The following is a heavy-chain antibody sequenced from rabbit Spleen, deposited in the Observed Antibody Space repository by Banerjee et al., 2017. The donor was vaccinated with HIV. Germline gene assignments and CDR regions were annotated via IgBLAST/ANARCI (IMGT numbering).Heavy chain of an antibody. CDR2: INAATGKP. D-gene: IGHD1-1*01. J-gene: IGHJ3*01. CDR3: ARDLVGVIGWNFYL. CDR1: GFSFSSSYW. Sequence: QEQLEESGGDLVKPEGSLTLTCTASGFSFSSSYWICWVRQAPGKGLEWIACINAATGKPVYATWAKGRFTISRTSSTTVTLRMTSLTAADRAAYFCARDLVGVIGWNFYLWGQGTLVTVS. V-gene: IGHV1S45*01.